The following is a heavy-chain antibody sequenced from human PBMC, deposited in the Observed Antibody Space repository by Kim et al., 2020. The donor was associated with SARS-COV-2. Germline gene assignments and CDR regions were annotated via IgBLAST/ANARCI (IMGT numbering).Heavy chain of an antibody. CDR3: ASKNYDFWSETGYFDY. CDR1: GFTFSSYS. J-gene: IGHJ4*01. Sequence: LSLTCAASGFTFSSYSMNWVRQAPGKGLEWVSSISSSSSYIYYADSVKGRFTISRDNAKNSLYLQMNSLRAEDTAVYYCASKNYDFWSETGYFDYWG. CDR2: ISSSSSYI. V-gene: IGHV3-21*01. D-gene: IGHD3-3*01.